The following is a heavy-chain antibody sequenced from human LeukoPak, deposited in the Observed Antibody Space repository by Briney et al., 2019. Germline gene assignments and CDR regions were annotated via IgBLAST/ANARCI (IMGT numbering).Heavy chain of an antibody. CDR2: IYYSGSS. CDR3: ATNYHTCGYNYYFYMDV. J-gene: IGHJ6*03. CDR1: VGSVRTYY. D-gene: IGHD3-22*01. V-gene: IGHV4-59*02. Sequence: SETLSLTCTVSVGSVRTYYWTWIRESPGKGLEWMGYIYYSGSSYYNPSFKSRVTISVDTSKNQLSLRLSSVTAADTAVYYCATNYHTCGYNYYFYMDVWGKGTTVTVSS.